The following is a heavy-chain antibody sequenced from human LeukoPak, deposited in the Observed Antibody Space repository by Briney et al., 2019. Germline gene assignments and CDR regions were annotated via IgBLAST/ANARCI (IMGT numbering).Heavy chain of an antibody. V-gene: IGHV4-39*07. D-gene: IGHD5-24*01. J-gene: IGHJ4*02. CDR1: GGSISSSSYY. CDR2: IYYSGST. Sequence: SETLSLTCTVSGGSISSSSYYWGWIRQPPGKGLEWIGSIYYSGSTYYNPSLKSRVTISVDTSKNQFSLKLSSVTAADTAVYYCARDLGDGYNWGQGTLVTVSS. CDR3: ARDLGDGYN.